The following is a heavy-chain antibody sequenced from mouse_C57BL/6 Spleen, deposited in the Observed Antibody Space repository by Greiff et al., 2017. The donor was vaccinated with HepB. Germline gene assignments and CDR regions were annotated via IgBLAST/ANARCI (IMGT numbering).Heavy chain of an antibody. CDR2: INPYNGGT. J-gene: IGHJ2*01. CDR1: GYTFTDYY. Sequence: EVQLQQSGPVLVKPGASVKMSCKASGYTFTDYYMNWVKQSHGKSLEWIGVINPYNGGTSYNQKFKGKATLTVDKSCSTAYMELKSLTSEDSAVYYWARTSLAPGDYWGQCTTLTVSS. V-gene: IGHV1-19*01. D-gene: IGHD6-1*01. CDR3: ARTSLAPGDY.